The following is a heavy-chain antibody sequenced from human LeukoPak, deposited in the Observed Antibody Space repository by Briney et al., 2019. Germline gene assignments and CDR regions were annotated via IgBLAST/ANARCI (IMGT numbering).Heavy chain of an antibody. J-gene: IGHJ5*02. CDR3: ARQRDSNWFDP. CDR2: INPSAGST. V-gene: IGHV1-46*01. Sequence: ASVKVSCKASGYXFTSYYIHWVRQAPGQGREWMGIINPSAGSTTYAQNFQGRVTMTRDTSTNTVYMELNSLRSDDTAVYYCARQRDSNWFDPWGQGTLVTVSS. D-gene: IGHD4-11*01. CDR1: GYXFTSYY.